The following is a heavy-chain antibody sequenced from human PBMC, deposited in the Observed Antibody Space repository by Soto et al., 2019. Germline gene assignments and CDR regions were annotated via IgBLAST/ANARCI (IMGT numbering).Heavy chain of an antibody. CDR2: ISNAGSNK. CDR3: ANDQDCGSTSCQFWAPGY. J-gene: IGHJ4*02. D-gene: IGHD2-2*01. CDR1: GFTFSYYG. Sequence: QVQLVESGGGVVQPGKSLRLSCAAFGFTFSYYGMHWVRQAPGKGLEWVALISNAGSNKYYADSLKGRFTISRDNSKNTLYLQMNIRTAEDTAVYYCANDQDCGSTSCQFWAPGYWGQGTLVMVSS. V-gene: IGHV3-30*18.